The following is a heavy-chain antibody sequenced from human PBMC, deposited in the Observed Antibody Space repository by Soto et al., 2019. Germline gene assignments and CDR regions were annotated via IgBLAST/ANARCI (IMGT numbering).Heavy chain of an antibody. CDR3: VKDESINWYSGHFRH. J-gene: IGHJ1*01. CDR2: INWNSGSI. CDR1: GFTFDDYA. Sequence: GGSLRLSCAASGFTFDDYAMHWVRQVPGKGLEWVSGINWNSGSIGYGDSVKGRFAISRDNAKNSLHPQMNSLSAEDTAFYYCVKDESINWYSGHFRHWGQGTLVTVSS. V-gene: IGHV3-9*01. D-gene: IGHD6-13*01.